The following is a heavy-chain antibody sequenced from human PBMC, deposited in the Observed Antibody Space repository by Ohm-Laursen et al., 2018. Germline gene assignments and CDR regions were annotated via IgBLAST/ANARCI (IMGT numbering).Heavy chain of an antibody. CDR2: IYYTGST. Sequence: TLSLTCTVSGGSISSGTYYWSWIRQHPGKGLEWIGHIYYTGSTYYNPSLKSLITISVDTSKNQFSLKLSSVTAADTAVYYCARGSSGLVIDHWGQGTLVTVSS. V-gene: IGHV4-31*01. CDR1: GGSISSGTYY. J-gene: IGHJ4*02. D-gene: IGHD5-12*01. CDR3: ARGSSGLVIDH.